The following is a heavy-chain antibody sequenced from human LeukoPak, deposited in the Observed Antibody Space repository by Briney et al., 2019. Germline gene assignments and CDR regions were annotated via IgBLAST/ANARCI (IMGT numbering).Heavy chain of an antibody. V-gene: IGHV1-18*01. D-gene: IGHD3-16*01. CDR1: GGPFSSYD. Sequence: ASVKVSCKTSGGPFSSYDISWLRQAPGQGLEWMGWISAYNGNTNYAQKLQGRVTMTTDTSTSTAYMELRSLRSDDTAVYYCARDGGSPPDYWGQGTLVTVSS. CDR3: ARDGGSPPDY. CDR2: ISAYNGNT. J-gene: IGHJ4*02.